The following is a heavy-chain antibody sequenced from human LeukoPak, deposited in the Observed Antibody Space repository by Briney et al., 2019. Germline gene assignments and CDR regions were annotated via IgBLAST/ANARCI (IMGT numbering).Heavy chain of an antibody. V-gene: IGHV3-33*01. CDR3: ARGWSQYSSSLDY. Sequence: GGSLRLSCAASGFTFSSYGMHWVRQAPGKGLEWVAVIWYDGSNKYYADSVKGRFTISRDNSKNTLYLQMNSLRAEDTAVYYCARGWSQYSSSLDYWGRGTLVTVSS. D-gene: IGHD6-13*01. CDR2: IWYDGSNK. J-gene: IGHJ4*02. CDR1: GFTFSSYG.